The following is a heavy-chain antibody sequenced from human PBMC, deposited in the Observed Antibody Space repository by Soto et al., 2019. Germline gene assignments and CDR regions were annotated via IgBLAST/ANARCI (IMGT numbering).Heavy chain of an antibody. D-gene: IGHD1-7*01. CDR3: AKASPNWNYGATYYDDMDV. V-gene: IGHV3-23*01. CDR1: GFTFSSYA. CDR2: ISGSGGSI. J-gene: IGHJ6*02. Sequence: EVQLLESGGGLVQPGGSLRLSCAASGFTFSSYAMNWVRQAPGKGLEWVAAISGSGGSIYYADSVKGRFTISRDNSKNTLYLQMNSLRAEATAVYYCAKASPNWNYGATYYDDMDVWGQGTTVTVSS.